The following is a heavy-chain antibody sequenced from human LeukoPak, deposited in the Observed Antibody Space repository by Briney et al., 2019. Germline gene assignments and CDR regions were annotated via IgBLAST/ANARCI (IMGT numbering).Heavy chain of an antibody. V-gene: IGHV1-69*01. CDR1: GGTLSSYA. J-gene: IGHJ4*02. CDR2: IIPIFGTA. CDR3: AMSYYDILTGF. D-gene: IGHD3-9*01. Sequence: SVKVSCKASGGTLSSYAISWMRQAPGQGLEWMGGIIPIFGTANYAQKFQGRVTITADESTSTAYMELSSLRSEDTAVYYCAMSYYDILTGFWGQGTLVTVSS.